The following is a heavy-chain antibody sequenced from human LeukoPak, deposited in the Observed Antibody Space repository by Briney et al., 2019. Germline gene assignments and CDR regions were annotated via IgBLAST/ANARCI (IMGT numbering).Heavy chain of an antibody. CDR2: IKQDGTEK. Sequence: GESLRLSCAASGFSFTTYWMGWVRQAPGKGLEWVANIKQDGTEKYYADSVKGRFTISRDNAKNSLYLQMNSLRAEDMALYYCAKDTYHTVTPNFDYWGQGTLVTGSS. V-gene: IGHV3-7*03. CDR1: GFSFTTYW. D-gene: IGHD4-17*01. J-gene: IGHJ4*02. CDR3: AKDTYHTVTPNFDY.